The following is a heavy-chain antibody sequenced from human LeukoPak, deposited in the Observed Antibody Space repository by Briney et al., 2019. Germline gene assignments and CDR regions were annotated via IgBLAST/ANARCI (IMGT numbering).Heavy chain of an antibody. CDR1: GGSFSGYY. D-gene: IGHD2-2*01. CDR2: INHSGST. J-gene: IGHJ4*02. V-gene: IGHV4-34*01. CDR3: ARYCSSTSCYSDY. Sequence: PSETLSLTCAVYGGSFSGYYWSWIRQPPGKGLEWIGEINHSGSTNYNPSLKSRVTISVDTSKNQFSLKLSSVTAADTAVYYCARYCSSTSCYSDYWGQGTLVTVSS.